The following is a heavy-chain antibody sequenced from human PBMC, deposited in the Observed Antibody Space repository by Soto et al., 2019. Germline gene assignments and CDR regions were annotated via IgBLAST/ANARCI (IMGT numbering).Heavy chain of an antibody. V-gene: IGHV1-24*01. CDR2: FDPEDGET. Sequence: QVQLVQSGAEVKKPGASVKVSCKVSGYTLTELSMHWVRQAPGKGLEWMGGFDPEDGETIYAQKFQGRVTMTEDTSTDTAYMEVSSLRSEDTAVYYCATDGPGSGYDSDWYFDLWGRGTLVTVSS. J-gene: IGHJ2*01. CDR3: ATDGPGSGYDSDWYFDL. CDR1: GYTLTELS. D-gene: IGHD5-12*01.